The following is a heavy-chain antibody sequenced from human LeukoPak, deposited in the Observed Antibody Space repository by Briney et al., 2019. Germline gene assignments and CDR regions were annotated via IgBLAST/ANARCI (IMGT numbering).Heavy chain of an antibody. Sequence: GGSLRLSCAASGFTFSTYAMHWVRQAPGKGLEWLSVIYSGGSTFYAASLKGRFTISRDNSNNSLYLQMNNLRADDTAVYYCARGRFLGDAFDFWGHGTMVTVSS. V-gene: IGHV3-53*01. CDR2: IYSGGST. D-gene: IGHD7-27*01. CDR3: ARGRFLGDAFDF. CDR1: GFTFSTYA. J-gene: IGHJ3*01.